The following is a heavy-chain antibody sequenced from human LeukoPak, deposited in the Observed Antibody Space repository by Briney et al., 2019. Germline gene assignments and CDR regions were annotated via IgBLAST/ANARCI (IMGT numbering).Heavy chain of an antibody. V-gene: IGHV1-8*01. J-gene: IGHJ6*03. CDR1: GYTFISYD. CDR2: MNPKSGKT. Sequence: GASVKVSCKASGYTFISYDISWVRQATGQRREWMGWMNPKSGKTGYAQKFQGRVTMTRNTSISTSYMDFSRLTSEDTAVHYCARVKFSGSSSLNYYMDVWGKGTTVTVS. D-gene: IGHD1-26*01. CDR3: ARVKFSGSSSLNYYMDV.